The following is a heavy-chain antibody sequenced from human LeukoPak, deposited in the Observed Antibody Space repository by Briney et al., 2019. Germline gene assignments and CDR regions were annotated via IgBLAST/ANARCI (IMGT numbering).Heavy chain of an antibody. Sequence: ASVKVSCKASGHTFTGYYMHWVRQAPGQGLEWMGWINPNSGGTNYAQKFQGRVTMTRDTSISTAYMELSRLRSDDTAVYYCARVAGITIFGVVRSNWFDPWGQGTLVTVSS. V-gene: IGHV1-2*02. D-gene: IGHD3-3*01. CDR3: ARVAGITIFGVVRSNWFDP. CDR2: INPNSGGT. J-gene: IGHJ5*02. CDR1: GHTFTGYY.